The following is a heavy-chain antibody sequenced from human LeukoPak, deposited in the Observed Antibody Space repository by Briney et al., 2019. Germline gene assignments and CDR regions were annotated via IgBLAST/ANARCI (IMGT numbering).Heavy chain of an antibody. D-gene: IGHD5-24*01. CDR3: ARAPSSYESGNGYPNLGWLDP. J-gene: IGHJ5*02. CDR2: FHRGRI. V-gene: IGHV4-38-2*02. CDR1: GYPIGLDYY. Sequence: SETLSLTCKVSGYPIGLDYYWVWTRQAPGRGLQWIGGFHRGRIQYNSALKSRVTISIDSSKNQFSLRMWPVTAADTAFYFCARAPSSYESGNGYPNLGWLDPWGQGALVTVSS.